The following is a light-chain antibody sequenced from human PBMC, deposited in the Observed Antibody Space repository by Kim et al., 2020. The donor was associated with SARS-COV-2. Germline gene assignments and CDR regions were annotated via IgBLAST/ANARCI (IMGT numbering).Light chain of an antibody. CDR2: GAS. Sequence: VSPGERATLSCRASQSVTSNLAWSQQRPGQAPRLLIYGASIRATGIPDRFSGSGSGTEFTLTISSLQPEDFALYYCQQYNRWPPYIFGQGTKLEI. CDR1: QSVTSN. J-gene: IGKJ2*01. CDR3: QQYNRWPPYI. V-gene: IGKV3-15*01.